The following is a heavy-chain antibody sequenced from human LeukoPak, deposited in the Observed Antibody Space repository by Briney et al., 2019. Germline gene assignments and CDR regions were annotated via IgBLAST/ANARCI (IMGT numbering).Heavy chain of an antibody. CDR1: GYTFTSYG. Sequence: ASVKVSCKASGYTFTSYGISWVRQAPGQGLEWMGWFSAYNGNTNYAQKLQGRVTMTTDTSTSTAYMELRSLRSDDAAVYYCARGYSSGWYGGGVDYWGQGTLVTVSS. V-gene: IGHV1-18*01. J-gene: IGHJ4*02. CDR2: FSAYNGNT. CDR3: ARGYSSGWYGGGVDY. D-gene: IGHD6-19*01.